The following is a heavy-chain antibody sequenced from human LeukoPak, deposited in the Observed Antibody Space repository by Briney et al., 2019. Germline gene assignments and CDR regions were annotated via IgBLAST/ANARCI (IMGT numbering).Heavy chain of an antibody. CDR2: ISSSSSYI. D-gene: IGHD1-26*01. CDR3: ARAVDSGSYYDAFDI. CDR1: GFTFSSYS. Sequence: GGSLRLSCAASGFTFSSYSMNWVRQAPGKGLEWVSSISSSSSYIYYADSVKGRFTISRDNAKNSPYLQMNSLRAEDTAVYYCARAVDSGSYYDAFDIWGQGTMVTVSS. V-gene: IGHV3-21*01. J-gene: IGHJ3*02.